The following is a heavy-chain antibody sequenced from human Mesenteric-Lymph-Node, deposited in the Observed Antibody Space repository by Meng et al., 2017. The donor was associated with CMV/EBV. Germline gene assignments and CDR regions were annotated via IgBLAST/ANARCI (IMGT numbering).Heavy chain of an antibody. CDR2: INHSGST. CDR1: GGSFSGYY. Sequence: SETLSLTCAVYGGSFSGYYWSWIRQPPGKGLEWIGEINHSGSTNYNPSLKSRVTISVDTSKNQFSLKLSSVTAADTAVYYCARDYWGGYPTCMDVWGQGTTVTVSS. D-gene: IGHD3-3*01. J-gene: IGHJ6*02. CDR3: ARDYWGGYPTCMDV. V-gene: IGHV4-34*01.